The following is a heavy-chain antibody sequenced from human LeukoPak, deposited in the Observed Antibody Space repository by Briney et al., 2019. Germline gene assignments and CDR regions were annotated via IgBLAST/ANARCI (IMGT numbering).Heavy chain of an antibody. CDR3: ASQARRIQLWPFDY. V-gene: IGHV3-7*01. D-gene: IGHD5-18*01. CDR1: GFTFSSYW. CDR2: IKQDGSEI. Sequence: GGSLRLSCAASGFTFSSYWMSWVRQAPGKGLEWVANIKQDGSEIYYVDSVKGRFTISRDNAKNSLYLQMNSLRAEDTAVYYCASQARRIQLWPFDYWGQGTLVTVSS. J-gene: IGHJ4*02.